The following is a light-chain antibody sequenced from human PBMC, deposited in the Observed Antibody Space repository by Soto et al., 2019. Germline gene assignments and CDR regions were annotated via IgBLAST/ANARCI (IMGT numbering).Light chain of an antibody. J-gene: IGLJ2*01. Sequence: QSALTQPASVSGSPGQSITISCTGTSSDVGGYNYVSWYLQHPGKAPKLMIYDVSNRPSGVSNRFSGSKSGNTASLTISGLQAEDEADYYCSSYTSSRVFGGGTKLTVL. V-gene: IGLV2-14*01. CDR2: DVS. CDR1: SSDVGGYNY. CDR3: SSYTSSRV.